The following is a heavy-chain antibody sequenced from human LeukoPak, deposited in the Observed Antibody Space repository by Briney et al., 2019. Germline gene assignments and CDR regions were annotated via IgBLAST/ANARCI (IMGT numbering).Heavy chain of an antibody. J-gene: IGHJ4*02. D-gene: IGHD3-22*01. CDR2: ISSSSSTI. Sequence: GESLRLSCAASGFTFSSYSMNWVRQAPGKGLEWVSYISSSSSTIYYADSVKGRFTISRDNAKNSLYLQMNSLRAEDTAVYYCARQLEPYYYDSSGYYWGQGTLVTVSS. CDR1: GFTFSSYS. CDR3: ARQLEPYYYDSSGYY. V-gene: IGHV3-48*01.